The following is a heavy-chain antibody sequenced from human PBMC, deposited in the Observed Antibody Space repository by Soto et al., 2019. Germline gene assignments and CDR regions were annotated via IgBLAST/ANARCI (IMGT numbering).Heavy chain of an antibody. CDR3: ARGDYYDDNWFDP. V-gene: IGHV4-59*01. J-gene: IGHJ5*02. D-gene: IGHD3-22*01. Sequence: PSETLSLTCTVSGGSISSYYWSWIRQPPGKGLEWIGYIYYSGSTNYNPSLKSRVTISVDTSKNQFSLKLSSVTAADTAVYYCARGDYYDDNWFDPWGQGTLFTVSS. CDR2: IYYSGST. CDR1: GGSISSYY.